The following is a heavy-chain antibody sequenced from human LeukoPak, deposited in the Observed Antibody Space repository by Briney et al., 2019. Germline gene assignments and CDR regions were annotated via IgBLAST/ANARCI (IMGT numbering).Heavy chain of an antibody. CDR3: ARSQSGVFDV. CDR2: PNGDGTNI. Sequence: PGGSLRLSCVASGFTFSNYWMQWVRQVPGKGLVWVSRPNGDGTNIIYADSVKGQFTISRDNAENTLYLQMNSLRAEDTALYYCARSQSGVFDVWGQGTMVTVSS. V-gene: IGHV3-74*01. D-gene: IGHD2-8*01. J-gene: IGHJ3*01. CDR1: GFTFSNYW.